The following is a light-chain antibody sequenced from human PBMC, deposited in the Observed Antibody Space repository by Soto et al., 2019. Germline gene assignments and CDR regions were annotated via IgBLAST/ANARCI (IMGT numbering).Light chain of an antibody. V-gene: IGKV3-15*01. CDR3: QHYNNWT. CDR2: GAS. Sequence: EIVMTQSQAPLPVSPGERATLSAGASKRVNSNVAWYQQKPGQAPRLVIYGASTRATGIPARFSGSGSETEFTLTISSLQSEDFAVYYCQHYNNWTFGQGTKVEIK. CDR1: KRVNSN. J-gene: IGKJ1*01.